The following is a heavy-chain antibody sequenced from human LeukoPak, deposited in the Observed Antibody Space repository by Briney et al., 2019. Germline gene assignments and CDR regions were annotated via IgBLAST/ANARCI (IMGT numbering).Heavy chain of an antibody. V-gene: IGHV4-39*07. CDR1: GGSISSSSYY. D-gene: IGHD6-6*01. CDR2: INHSGST. J-gene: IGHJ5*02. Sequence: SETLSLTCTVSGGSISSSSYYWGWIRQPPGKGLEWIGEINHSGSTNYNPSLKSRVTISVDTSKNQFSLKLSSVTAADTAVYYCARVGAAARLSWFDPWGQGTLVTVSS. CDR3: ARVGAAARLSWFDP.